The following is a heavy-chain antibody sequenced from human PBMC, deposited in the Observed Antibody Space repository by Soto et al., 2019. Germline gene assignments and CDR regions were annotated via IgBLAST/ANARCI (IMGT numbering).Heavy chain of an antibody. J-gene: IGHJ4*02. D-gene: IGHD4-17*01. CDR2: IYYSGST. CDR3: ARQNPVTTD. V-gene: IGHV4-30-4*01. CDR1: GGSISSGDYY. Sequence: NPSETLSLTCTVSGGSISSGDYYWSWIRQPPGKGLEWIGYIYYSGSTNYNPSLKSRVTISVDTSKNQFSLKLSSVTAADTAIYYCARQNPVTTDWGQGTLVTVSS.